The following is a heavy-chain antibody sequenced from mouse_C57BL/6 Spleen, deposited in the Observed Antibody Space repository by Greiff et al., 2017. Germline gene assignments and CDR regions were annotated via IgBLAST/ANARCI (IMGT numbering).Heavy chain of an antibody. V-gene: IGHV1-69*01. Sequence: VQLQQPGAELVMPGASVKLSCKASGYTFTSYWMHWVKQRPGQGLEWIGEIDPSDSYTNYNQKFKGKSTLTVDKSSSTAYMQLSSLTSEDSAVYYCARLETAQDYWGQGTTLTVSS. CDR2: IDPSDSYT. CDR3: ARLETAQDY. CDR1: GYTFTSYW. J-gene: IGHJ2*01. D-gene: IGHD3-2*02.